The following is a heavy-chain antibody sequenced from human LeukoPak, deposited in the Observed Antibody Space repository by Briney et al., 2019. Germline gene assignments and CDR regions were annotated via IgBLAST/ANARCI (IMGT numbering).Heavy chain of an antibody. D-gene: IGHD4-23*01. CDR3: ARGSLVIYYYYYGMDV. Sequence: SETLSLTCAVYGGSFSGCYWSWIRQPPGKGLEWIGEVNHSGNTNYNPSLKSRVTISVDTSKNQFSLKLNSVTAADTAVYYCARGSLVIYYYYYGMDVWGQGTTVTVSS. CDR2: VNHSGNT. J-gene: IGHJ6*02. V-gene: IGHV4-34*01. CDR1: GGSFSGCY.